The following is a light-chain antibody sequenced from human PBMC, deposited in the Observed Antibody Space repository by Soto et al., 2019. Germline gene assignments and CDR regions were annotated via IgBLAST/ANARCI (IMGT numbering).Light chain of an antibody. Sequence: QSVLTQPASVSGSPGQSITVSCTGINSDVGIYNLVSWYQHHPGKAPKLVIYEGTKRPSGVSSRFSGSKSGNTASLTISGLQAEDEGDDYCCSYTSNTVVFGGGTKLTVL. J-gene: IGLJ2*01. CDR2: EGT. CDR1: NSDVGIYNL. CDR3: CSYTSNTVV. V-gene: IGLV2-23*01.